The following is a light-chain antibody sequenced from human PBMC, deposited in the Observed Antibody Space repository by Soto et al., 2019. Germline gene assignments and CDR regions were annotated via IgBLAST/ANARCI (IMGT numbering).Light chain of an antibody. J-gene: IGKJ4*01. CDR3: QQRTNWPLT. CDR2: DAS. V-gene: IGKV3-11*01. CDR1: QTISNY. Sequence: EIVLTQSPATLSLSPGERATLFCRASQTISNYLAWYQQKPGQAPRLLIYDASNRAAGIPARFSGSRSGTDFSLTIISLEPEDLAVYYCQQRTNWPLTFGGGTKVEIQ.